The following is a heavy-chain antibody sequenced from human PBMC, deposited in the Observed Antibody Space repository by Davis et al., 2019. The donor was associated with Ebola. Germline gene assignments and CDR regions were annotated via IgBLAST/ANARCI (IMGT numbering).Heavy chain of an antibody. CDR3: ARVRPDEGIDY. J-gene: IGHJ4*02. D-gene: IGHD3-16*01. Sequence: GSLRLSCTVSGGSISSYYWSWIRQPPGKGLEWIEYIYYSGSTNYNPSLKSRVTISVDTSKNQFSLKLSSVTAADTAVYYCARVRPDEGIDYWVQGTLVTVSS. CDR1: GGSISSYY. V-gene: IGHV4-59*01. CDR2: IYYSGST.